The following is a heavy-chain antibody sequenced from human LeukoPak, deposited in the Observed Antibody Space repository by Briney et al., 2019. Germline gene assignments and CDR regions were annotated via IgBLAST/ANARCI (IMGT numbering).Heavy chain of an antibody. CDR2: INAGNGNT. J-gene: IGHJ6*02. Sequence: ASVKVSCKASGYTFTSYAMHWVRQAPGQRLEWMGWINAGNGNTKYSQKFQGRVTITRDTSASTAYMELSSLRSEDTAVYYCARDGGWQYYYGMDAWGQGTTVTVSS. D-gene: IGHD6-19*01. CDR1: GYTFTSYA. CDR3: ARDGGWQYYYGMDA. V-gene: IGHV1-3*01.